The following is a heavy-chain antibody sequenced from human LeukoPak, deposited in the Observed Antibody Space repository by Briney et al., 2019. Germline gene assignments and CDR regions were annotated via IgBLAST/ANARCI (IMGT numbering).Heavy chain of an antibody. CDR1: GFTFSSYS. CDR3: AREIAGGYSYGYAPQDAFDI. D-gene: IGHD5-18*01. CDR2: ISSSSSTI. V-gene: IGHV3-48*04. Sequence: PGGSLRLSCAASGFTFSSYSMNWVRQAPGKGLEWVSYISSSSSTIYYADSVKGRLTISRDNAKNSLYLQMNSLRAEDTAVYYCAREIAGGYSYGYAPQDAFDIWGQGTMVTVSS. J-gene: IGHJ3*02.